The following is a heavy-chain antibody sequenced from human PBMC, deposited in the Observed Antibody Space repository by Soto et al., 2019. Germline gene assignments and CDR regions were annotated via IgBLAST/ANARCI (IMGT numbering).Heavy chain of an antibody. CDR3: MKTPAMVRGVIDY. Sequence: GGSLRLSCSASGFTFSSYAMHWVRQAPGKGLEYASAISSNGGSTYYADSMKGRFTISRDNSKNTLYLQMTSLRAEDAAEYYGMKTPAMVRGVIDYWGQGTLVTVSS. V-gene: IGHV3-64D*06. CDR1: GFTFSSYA. D-gene: IGHD3-10*01. J-gene: IGHJ4*02. CDR2: ISSNGGST.